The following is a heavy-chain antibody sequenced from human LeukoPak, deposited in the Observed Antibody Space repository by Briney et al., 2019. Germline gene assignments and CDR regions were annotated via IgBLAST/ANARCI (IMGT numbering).Heavy chain of an antibody. CDR1: GFTFSNAW. CDR3: TTSHYYDILTGYYSFFDY. J-gene: IGHJ4*02. V-gene: IGHV3-15*01. CDR2: IKSKTDGGTT. Sequence: GGSLRLSCAASGFTFSNAWMSWVRQAPGKGLEWVGRIKSKTDGGTTDYAAPVKGRFTISRDDSKNTLYLQMNSLKTEDTAVYYCTTSHYYDILTGYYSFFDYWGQGTLVTVSS. D-gene: IGHD3-9*01.